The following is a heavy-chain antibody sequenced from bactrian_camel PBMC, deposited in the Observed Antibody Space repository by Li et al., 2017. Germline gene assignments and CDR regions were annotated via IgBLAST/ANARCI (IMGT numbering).Heavy chain of an antibody. V-gene: IGHV3-2*01. CDR3: AAIGFGARLYCYSWLSRGPETLQFAY. CDR2: FYSGGVQT. J-gene: IGHJ6*01. D-gene: IGHD2*01. CDR1: GFGNADIY. Sequence: HVQLVESGGDLVQPGGSLRLSCAASGFGNADIYVSWIRQAPGKGPEWVASFYSGGVQTYYADSVKGRFTVSRDNDRNTLYLQMNNLKPEDTAMYYCAAIGFGARLYCYSWLSRGPETLQFAYWGQGTQVTVS.